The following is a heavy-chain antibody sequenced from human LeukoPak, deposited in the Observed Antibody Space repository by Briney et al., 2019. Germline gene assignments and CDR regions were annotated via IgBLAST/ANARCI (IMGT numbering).Heavy chain of an antibody. CDR2: FDPEDGET. Sequence: ASVKVSCKASGGTFSSYAISWVRQAPGKGLEWMGGFDPEDGETIYAQKFQGRVTMTEDTSTDTAYMELSSLRSEDTAVYYCATDSVYYGSGSRYYYYGMDVWGQGTTVTVSS. V-gene: IGHV1-24*01. J-gene: IGHJ6*02. CDR3: ATDSVYYGSGSRYYYYGMDV. D-gene: IGHD3-10*01. CDR1: GGTFSSYA.